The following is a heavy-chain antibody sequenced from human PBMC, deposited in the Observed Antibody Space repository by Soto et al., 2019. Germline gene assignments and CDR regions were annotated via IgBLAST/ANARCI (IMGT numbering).Heavy chain of an antibody. CDR3: ARDLFHVVVTAQEGHGMDV. J-gene: IGHJ6*02. Sequence: GASVKVSCNASGYTFTGYYMHWVRQAPGQGLEWMGWINPNSGGTNYAQKFQGRVTMTRDTSISTAYMELSRLRSDDTAVYYCARDLFHVVVTAQEGHGMDVWGQGTTVTVSS. CDR2: INPNSGGT. V-gene: IGHV1-2*02. CDR1: GYTFTGYY. D-gene: IGHD2-21*02.